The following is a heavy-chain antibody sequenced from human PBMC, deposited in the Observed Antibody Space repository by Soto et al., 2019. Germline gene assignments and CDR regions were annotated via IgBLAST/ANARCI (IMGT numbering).Heavy chain of an antibody. J-gene: IGHJ4*02. Sequence: SETLSLTCTVSGGSISSYYWSWIRQPPGKQLEWIGYIYYSGSTSYNPSLKSRVAISVDTSKNQFSLKLSSVTAADTAVYYCARTDWGAFVYWGQGTLVTVSS. CDR1: GGSISSYY. CDR2: IYYSGST. CDR3: ARTDWGAFVY. D-gene: IGHD7-27*01. V-gene: IGHV4-59*01.